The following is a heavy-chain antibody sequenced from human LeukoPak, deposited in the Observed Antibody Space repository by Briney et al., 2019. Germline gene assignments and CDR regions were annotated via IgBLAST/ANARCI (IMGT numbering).Heavy chain of an antibody. D-gene: IGHD2-8*01. CDR1: GYSISSGYY. Sequence: PSETLSLTCTVSGYSISSGYYWGWIRRSPGKGLEWIGYIYYSGSTYYNPALRSRVTISVDRSKNHFSLELNSVTAADTAVYYCARVMYGEGVRFDPWGKGTLVTVSS. CDR2: IYYSGST. V-gene: IGHV4-38-2*02. J-gene: IGHJ5*02. CDR3: ARVMYGEGVRFDP.